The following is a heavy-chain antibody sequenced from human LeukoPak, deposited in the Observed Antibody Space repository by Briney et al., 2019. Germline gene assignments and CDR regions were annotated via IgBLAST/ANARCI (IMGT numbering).Heavy chain of an antibody. Sequence: GSSVRVSCKASGGTFSSYTISWVRQAPGQGLEWMGRIIPILGIANYAQEFQGRVTMTRDTSTSTFYLELSSLRSEDTALYYCARVPRYGSGSQREYYFDYWGQGTLVTVSS. CDR3: ARVPRYGSGSQREYYFDY. D-gene: IGHD3-10*01. J-gene: IGHJ4*02. CDR1: GGTFSSYT. V-gene: IGHV1-69*02. CDR2: IIPILGIA.